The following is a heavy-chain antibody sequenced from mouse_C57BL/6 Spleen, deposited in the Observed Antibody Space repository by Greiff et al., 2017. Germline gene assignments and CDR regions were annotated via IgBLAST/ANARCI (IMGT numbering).Heavy chain of an antibody. CDR2: IWTGGGT. CDR1: GFSLTSYA. V-gene: IGHV2-9-1*01. CDR3: AINYYGSSYFDY. J-gene: IGHJ2*01. D-gene: IGHD1-1*01. Sequence: VKLMESGPGLVAPSQSLSITCTVSGFSLTSYAISWVRQPPGKGLAWLGVIWTGGGTKYNSALKSRLSIRKDNSKSQVFLKMNILQTDDTARYYCAINYYGSSYFDYWGQGTTLTVSS.